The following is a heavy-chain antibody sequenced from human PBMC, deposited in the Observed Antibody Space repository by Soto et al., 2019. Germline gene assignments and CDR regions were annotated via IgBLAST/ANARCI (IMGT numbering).Heavy chain of an antibody. CDR1: GYTFTSYY. D-gene: IGHD1-26*01. CDR3: ARDSYSGSYVH. Sequence: ASVKVSCKASGYTFTSYYMHWVRQAPGQGLEWMGIINPSGGSTSYAQNFQGRVTMTSDTSITTVYMDLTRLTSDDAAVYFCARDSYSGSYVHWGQGTLVTVSS. V-gene: IGHV1-46*01. J-gene: IGHJ4*02. CDR2: INPSGGST.